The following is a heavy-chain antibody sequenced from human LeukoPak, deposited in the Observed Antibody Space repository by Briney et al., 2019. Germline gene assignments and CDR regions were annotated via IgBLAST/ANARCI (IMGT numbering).Heavy chain of an antibody. CDR1: GFTFSGSA. Sequence: GGSLRLSCAASGFTFSGSAMHWVRQAPGKGLEWVAFIRYDGSNKYYADSVKGRFTISRDNSKNTLYLQMNSLRAGDTAVYYCAKAGSGSYRWYYFDYWGQGTLVTVSS. D-gene: IGHD1-26*01. V-gene: IGHV3-30*02. J-gene: IGHJ4*02. CDR3: AKAGSGSYRWYYFDY. CDR2: IRYDGSNK.